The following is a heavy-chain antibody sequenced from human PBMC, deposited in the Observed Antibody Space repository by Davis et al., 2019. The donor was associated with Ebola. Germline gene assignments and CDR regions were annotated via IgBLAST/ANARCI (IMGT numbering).Heavy chain of an antibody. CDR3: ARHGNHYYYGMDV. CDR2: IYYSGST. CDR1: GGSISSYY. V-gene: IGHV4-39*01. D-gene: IGHD1-14*01. Sequence: MPSETLSLTCTVSGGSISSYYWGWIRQPPGKGLEWIGSIYYSGSTYYNPSLKSRVTISVDTSKNQFSLKLSSVTAADTAVYYCARHGNHYYYGMDVWGQGTTVTVSS. J-gene: IGHJ6*02.